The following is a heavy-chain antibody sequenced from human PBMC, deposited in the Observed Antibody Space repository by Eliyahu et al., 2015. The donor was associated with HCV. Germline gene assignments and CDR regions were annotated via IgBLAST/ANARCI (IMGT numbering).Heavy chain of an antibody. CDR2: IXPGDFDT. D-gene: IGHD4-17*01. CDR3: ARLGRDGDFPFEY. Sequence: EVQLVQSGXEVKKPGESLKISCKGSGYXFATYWIGXARQMPGKGLEWMGSIXPGDFDTRYSPSFQGQVTISADKSISTAYLQWNTLKASDTAMYFCARLGRDGDFPFEYWGQGTLVTVPS. V-gene: IGHV5-51*01. J-gene: IGHJ4*02. CDR1: GYXFATYW.